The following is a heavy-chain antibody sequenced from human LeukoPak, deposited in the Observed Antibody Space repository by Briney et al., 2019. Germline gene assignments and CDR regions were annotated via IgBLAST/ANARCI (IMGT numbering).Heavy chain of an antibody. D-gene: IGHD1-26*01. Sequence: GGSLRLSCAASGFTFSTYTMNWVRQAPGKGLEWVSHISSSSSTIYYADSVKGRFTISRDNAKNSLYLQMNSLRAEDTAVYYCARDWTGATYDYWGQGTLVTVST. CDR2: ISSSSSTI. CDR3: ARDWTGATYDY. V-gene: IGHV3-48*01. J-gene: IGHJ4*02. CDR1: GFTFSTYT.